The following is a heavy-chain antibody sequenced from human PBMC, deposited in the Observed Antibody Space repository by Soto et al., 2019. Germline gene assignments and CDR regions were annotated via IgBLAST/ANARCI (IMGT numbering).Heavy chain of an antibody. CDR1: GCTFSSYA. Sequence: SVKVSCKASGCTFSSYAISWVRQAPGQGLEWMGGIIPIFGTANYAQKFQGRVTITADESTSTAYMELSSLRSEDTAVYYCARERVVVAATRNRTYYYGMDVWGQGTTVTVS. V-gene: IGHV1-69*13. J-gene: IGHJ6*02. CDR3: ARERVVVAATRNRTYYYGMDV. D-gene: IGHD2-15*01. CDR2: IIPIFGTA.